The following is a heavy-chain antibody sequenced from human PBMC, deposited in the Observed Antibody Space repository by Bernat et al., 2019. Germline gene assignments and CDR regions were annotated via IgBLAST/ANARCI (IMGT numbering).Heavy chain of an antibody. Sequence: QLQLQESGPGLVKPSETLSLTCTVSAGSISSHNYFWGWIREPPGKGLEWIGSVYSSGSTYYNPSLKGRVTISVDTSKNQFSLKLTSVTAADTAVYYCARAQTDIVVVPAANNWFDPWGQGTLVTVSS. CDR2: VYSSGST. D-gene: IGHD2-2*01. J-gene: IGHJ5*02. V-gene: IGHV4-39*01. CDR1: AGSISSHNYF. CDR3: ARAQTDIVVVPAANNWFDP.